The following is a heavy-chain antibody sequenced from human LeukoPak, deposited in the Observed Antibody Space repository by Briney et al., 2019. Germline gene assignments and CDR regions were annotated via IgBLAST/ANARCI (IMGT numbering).Heavy chain of an antibody. D-gene: IGHD3-22*01. CDR1: GGTFSSYA. CDR3: ATHYYDSSGYPN. CDR2: IIPIFGTA. V-gene: IGHV1-69*05. J-gene: IGHJ4*02. Sequence: SVKVSCKASGGTFSSYAISWVRQAPGQGLEWMGGIIPIFGTANYAQKFQGRVTITTDESTSTAYMELSSLRFKDTAVYYCATHYYDSSGYPNWGQGTLVTVSS.